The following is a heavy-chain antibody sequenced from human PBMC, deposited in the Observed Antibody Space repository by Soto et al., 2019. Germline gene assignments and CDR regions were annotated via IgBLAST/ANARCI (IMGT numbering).Heavy chain of an antibody. CDR3: ARRRGEVVITYFDY. CDR1: GFTFSSYS. V-gene: IGHV3-21*01. CDR2: ISSSSSYI. Sequence: EVQLVESGGGLVKPGGSLRLSCAASGFTFSSYSMNWVRQAPGKGLEWVSSISSSSSYIYYADSVKGRFTISRDNAKNSLYLQMNSLRAEDTAVYYCARRRGEVVITYFDYWGQGTLVTVSS. D-gene: IGHD3-22*01. J-gene: IGHJ4*02.